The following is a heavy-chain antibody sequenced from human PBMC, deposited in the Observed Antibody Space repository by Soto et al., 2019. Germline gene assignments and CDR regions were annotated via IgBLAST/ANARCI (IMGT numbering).Heavy chain of an antibody. Sequence: EVPLLESGGGLVQPGGSLRLSCAASGFTFSSYAMSWVRQAPGKGLEWVSAISGSGGSTYYADSVKGRFTISRDNSKNTLYLQMNSLRAEDTAVYYCAKDLGYCSGGSCYGCDYWGQGTLGTVSS. CDR2: ISGSGGST. D-gene: IGHD2-15*01. CDR1: GFTFSSYA. J-gene: IGHJ4*02. CDR3: AKDLGYCSGGSCYGCDY. V-gene: IGHV3-23*01.